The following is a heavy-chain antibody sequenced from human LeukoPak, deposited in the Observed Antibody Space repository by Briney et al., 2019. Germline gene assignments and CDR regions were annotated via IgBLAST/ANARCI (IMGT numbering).Heavy chain of an antibody. V-gene: IGHV4-34*01. J-gene: IGHJ6*02. CDR1: GGSFSGYY. Sequence: SETLSLTCAVYGGSFSGYYWSWIRQPPGKGLEWIGEINHSGSTNYNPSLKSRVTISVDTSKNQFSLKLSSVTAADTAVYYCARHLRGRATADVHYYGMDVWAKGPRSPSP. D-gene: IGHD5-12*01. CDR2: INHSGST. CDR3: ARHLRGRATADVHYYGMDV.